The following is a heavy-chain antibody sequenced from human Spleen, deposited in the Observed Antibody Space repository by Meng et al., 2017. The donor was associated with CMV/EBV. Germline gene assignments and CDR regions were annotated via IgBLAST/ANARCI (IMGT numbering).Heavy chain of an antibody. Sequence: ASVKVSCKASGYTFTSYDINWVRQATGQGLEWMGIINPSGGSTSYAQKFQGRVTMTRDTSTSTVYMELSSLRSEDTAVYYCARSYRHSSPRDYWGQGTLVTVSS. CDR3: ARSYRHSSPRDY. D-gene: IGHD3-16*02. CDR1: GYTFTSYD. J-gene: IGHJ4*02. V-gene: IGHV1-46*01. CDR2: INPSGGST.